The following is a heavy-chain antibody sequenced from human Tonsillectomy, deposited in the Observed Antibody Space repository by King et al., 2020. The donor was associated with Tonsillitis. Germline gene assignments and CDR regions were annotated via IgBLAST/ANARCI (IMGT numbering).Heavy chain of an antibody. Sequence: VQLVESGGGLVQPGGSLRLSCAASGFRFSNYALSWVRQAPGKGLEWISVITDSGSSFYADSVKGRFTISRDSSKNTLYLQMNSLRAEDTAVYYCAKERRPTFWIGNWGPWGQGTLVTVSS. CDR1: GFRFSNYA. CDR2: ITDSGSS. D-gene: IGHD7-27*01. CDR3: AKERRPTFWIGNWGP. J-gene: IGHJ5*02. V-gene: IGHV3-23*04.